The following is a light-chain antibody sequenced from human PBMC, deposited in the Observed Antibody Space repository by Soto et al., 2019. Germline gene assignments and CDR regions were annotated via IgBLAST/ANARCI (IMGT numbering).Light chain of an antibody. CDR2: KSS. CDR3: QQYNSFPT. J-gene: IGKJ1*01. CDR1: QSISSW. V-gene: IGKV1-5*03. Sequence: DIQMTQSPSTLSASVGDRVTITCRASQSISSWLAWYQQKPGKAPKLLIYKSSCLESGVPSRFSGSGSGTEFTLTISSLQHDDFATYYCQQYNSFPTFGQGTKVEIK.